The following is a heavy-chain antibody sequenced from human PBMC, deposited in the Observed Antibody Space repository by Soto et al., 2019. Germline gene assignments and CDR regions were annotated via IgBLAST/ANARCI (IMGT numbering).Heavy chain of an antibody. CDR1: GGSISGGGYY. Sequence: SETLSLTCSVSGGSISGGGYYGIWIRQHPGKGLEWIGYIYYSGSTYYNPSLKSRVTISVDTSKNQFSLKLSSVAAADTAVYYCARAAAAYNWFDPWGQGTLVTVSS. CDR3: ARAAAAYNWFDP. D-gene: IGHD6-13*01. J-gene: IGHJ5*02. CDR2: IYYSGST. V-gene: IGHV4-31*03.